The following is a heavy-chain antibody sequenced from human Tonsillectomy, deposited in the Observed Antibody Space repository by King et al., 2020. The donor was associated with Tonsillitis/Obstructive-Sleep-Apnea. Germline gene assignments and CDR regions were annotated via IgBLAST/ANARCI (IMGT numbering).Heavy chain of an antibody. Sequence: VQLVESGGGLVQPGGSLRLSCAASGFTFSSYWMHWVRQAPGKGRVWVSRINSDGSSTSYADSVKGRFTISRDNAKNTLYLQMNSLRAEDTAVYYCARLYDFWSGSVDYWGQGTLVTVPS. CDR1: GFTFSSYW. V-gene: IGHV3-74*01. J-gene: IGHJ4*02. D-gene: IGHD3-3*01. CDR3: ARLYDFWSGSVDY. CDR2: INSDGSST.